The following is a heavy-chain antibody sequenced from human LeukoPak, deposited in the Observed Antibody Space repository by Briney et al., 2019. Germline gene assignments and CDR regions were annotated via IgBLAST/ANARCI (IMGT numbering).Heavy chain of an antibody. CDR2: IGTSSSII. J-gene: IGHJ4*02. Sequence: HPGRSLRLSCAASGFTFSSYSMNWVRQTPGKGLEWVSYIGTSSSIIYYADSVKGRFTISRDNAKNSLYLQMNSLRDEDTAVYYCARHDYAGNSGDYWGQGTLVTVSS. D-gene: IGHD4-23*01. CDR1: GFTFSSYS. CDR3: ARHDYAGNSGDY. V-gene: IGHV3-48*02.